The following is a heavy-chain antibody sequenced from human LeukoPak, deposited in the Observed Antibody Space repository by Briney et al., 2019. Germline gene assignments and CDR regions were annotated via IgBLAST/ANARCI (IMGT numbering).Heavy chain of an antibody. CDR2: ISYDGSNK. V-gene: IGHV3-30*18. D-gene: IGHD6-19*01. CDR3: AKQISGWSPEGA. CDR1: GFTFSSFG. Sequence: PGGSLRLSCAASGFTFSSFGMHWVRQAPGRGLEWVAVISYDGSNKYYADSVEGRFTISRDNSWNTLYLHMHSLRVEDTAVYYCAKQISGWSPEGAWGQGTLVTVSS. J-gene: IGHJ5*02.